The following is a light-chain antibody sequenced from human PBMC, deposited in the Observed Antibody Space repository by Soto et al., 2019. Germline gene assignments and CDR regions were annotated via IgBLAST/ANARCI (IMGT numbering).Light chain of an antibody. Sequence: QSVLTQPASVSGSPGQSITISCTGTNSDIGGYDYVSWYQQYPGKAPKLIIYEVSNRPSEIFDRFSGSKSGNTASLTISGLQAEDEAVYYCSSYSVSSTLIFGGGTQLTVL. CDR3: SSYSVSSTLI. CDR2: EVS. J-gene: IGLJ2*01. CDR1: NSDIGGYDY. V-gene: IGLV2-14*01.